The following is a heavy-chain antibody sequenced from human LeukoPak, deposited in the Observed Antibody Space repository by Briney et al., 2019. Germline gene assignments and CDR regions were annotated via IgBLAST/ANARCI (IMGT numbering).Heavy chain of an antibody. CDR1: GGSISSYY. V-gene: IGHV4-59*08. Sequence: SETLSLTCTVSGGSISSYYWSWIRQPPGKGLEWIGYIYYSGRTNYNPSLKSRVTISVDTSKNQFSLKLSSVTAADKAVYYCARHKTTVDTFDIWGQGTMVTVSS. J-gene: IGHJ3*02. CDR2: IYYSGRT. D-gene: IGHD4-17*01. CDR3: ARHKTTVDTFDI.